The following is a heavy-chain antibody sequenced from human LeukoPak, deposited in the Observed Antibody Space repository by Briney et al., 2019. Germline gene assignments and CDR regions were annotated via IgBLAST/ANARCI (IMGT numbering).Heavy chain of an antibody. Sequence: PGGSLRLSCAASGFTFSSYSMNWVRQAPGKGLEWVSSIRSSSSYIYYADSLKGRFTISRDNAKNSLYLQMNSLRAEDTAVYYCTGNYYGSGSYADFDYWGQGTLVTVSS. J-gene: IGHJ4*02. CDR2: IRSSSSYI. D-gene: IGHD3-10*01. V-gene: IGHV3-21*04. CDR1: GFTFSSYS. CDR3: TGNYYGSGSYADFDY.